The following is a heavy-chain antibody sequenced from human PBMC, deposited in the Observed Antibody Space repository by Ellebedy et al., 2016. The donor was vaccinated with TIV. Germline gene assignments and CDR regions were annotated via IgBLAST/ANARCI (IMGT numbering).Heavy chain of an antibody. CDR1: GGSISSYY. J-gene: IGHJ6*03. CDR2: IYTSGST. D-gene: IGHD2-2*01. V-gene: IGHV4-4*07. CDR3: ARSPLKYCSSTSCYYYYYYYMDV. Sequence: SETLSLXXTVSGGSISSYYWSWIRQPAGKGLEWIGRIYTSGSTNYNPSLKSRVTMSVDTSKNQFSLKLSSVTAADTAVYYCARSPLKYCSSTSCYYYYYYYMDVWGKGTTVTVSS.